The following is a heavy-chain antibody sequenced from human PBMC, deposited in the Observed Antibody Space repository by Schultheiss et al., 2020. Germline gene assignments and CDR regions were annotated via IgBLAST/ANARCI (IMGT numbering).Heavy chain of an antibody. CDR3: ARHGYSYGFGMDV. CDR2: IYYSGST. D-gene: IGHD5-18*01. J-gene: IGHJ6*02. Sequence: SETLSLTCTVSGGSISSSSYYWGWIRQPPGKGLEWIGYIYYSGSTYYNPSLKSRVTISVDTSKNQFSLKLSSVTAADTAVYYCARHGYSYGFGMDVWGQGTTVTVSS. CDR1: GGSISSSSYY. V-gene: IGHV4-39*01.